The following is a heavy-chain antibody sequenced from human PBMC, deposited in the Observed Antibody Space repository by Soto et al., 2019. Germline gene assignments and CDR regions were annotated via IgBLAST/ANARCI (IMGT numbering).Heavy chain of an antibody. D-gene: IGHD6-13*01. Sequence: EVQLVESGGGLVQPGGSLRLSCAASGFTFSSYWMSWVRQAPGKGLEWVANIKQDGSEKYYVDSVKGRFTISRDNAKNSLYLQMNSLRAEDTAVYYCARYSSSWYYDAFDIWGQGTMVTVSS. V-gene: IGHV3-7*01. J-gene: IGHJ3*02. CDR3: ARYSSSWYYDAFDI. CDR1: GFTFSSYW. CDR2: IKQDGSEK.